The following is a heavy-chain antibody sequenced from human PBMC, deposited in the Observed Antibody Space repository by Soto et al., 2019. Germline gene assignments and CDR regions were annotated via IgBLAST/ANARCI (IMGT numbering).Heavy chain of an antibody. CDR1: GGSISSSTYN. D-gene: IGHD4-17*01. Sequence: SETLSLTCTVSGGSISSSTYNWGWIRQPPGKRLEWIGNIYYSGSPYYNPSLMSRVTISVDTSRNQLSLKLSSVTAADTAVYYCARRPTAVTTPRRDTFDVWGQGTMVTVSS. V-gene: IGHV4-39*01. J-gene: IGHJ3*01. CDR3: ARRPTAVTTPRRDTFDV. CDR2: IYYSGSP.